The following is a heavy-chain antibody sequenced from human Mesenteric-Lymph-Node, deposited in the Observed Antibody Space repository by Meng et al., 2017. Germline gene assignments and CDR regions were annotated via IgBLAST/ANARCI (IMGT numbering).Heavy chain of an antibody. CDR2: IYYSGST. V-gene: IGHV4-39*07. CDR1: GGSISSSSYY. J-gene: IGHJ4*02. D-gene: IGHD1-26*01. CDR3: ARAALVGATADDY. Sequence: SETLSLTCTVSGGSISSSSYYWGWIRQPPGKGLEWIGSIYYSGSTYYNPSLKSRVTISVDTSKNQFSLKLSSVTAADTAVYYCARAALVGATADDYWGQGTLVTVSS.